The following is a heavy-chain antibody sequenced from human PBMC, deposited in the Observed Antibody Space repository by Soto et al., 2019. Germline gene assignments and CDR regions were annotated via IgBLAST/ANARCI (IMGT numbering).Heavy chain of an antibody. CDR3: ARRDSSGIAAGAFDI. Sequence: SETLSLTCTVSGGSISSYYWSWIRQPPGKGLEWIGYIYYSGSTNYNPSLKSRVTISVDTSKNQFSLKLSSVTAADTVVYYCARRDSSGIAAGAFDIWGQGTMVTVSS. V-gene: IGHV4-59*08. J-gene: IGHJ3*02. CDR2: IYYSGST. D-gene: IGHD6-13*01. CDR1: GGSISSYY.